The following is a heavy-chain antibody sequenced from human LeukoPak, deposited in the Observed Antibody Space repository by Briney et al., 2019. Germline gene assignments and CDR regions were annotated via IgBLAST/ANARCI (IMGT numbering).Heavy chain of an antibody. CDR2: MNPNSGNT. CDR3: ARAKQLGNLLYYYYYMDV. V-gene: IGHV1-8*03. D-gene: IGHD6-13*01. J-gene: IGHJ6*03. Sequence: GASVKVSCKASGYSFSDSGINWVRQATGQGLEWMGWMNPNSGNTGYAQKFQGRVTITRNTSISTAYMELSSLRSEDTAVYYCARAKQLGNLLYYYYYMDVWGKGTTVTVSS. CDR1: GYSFSDSG.